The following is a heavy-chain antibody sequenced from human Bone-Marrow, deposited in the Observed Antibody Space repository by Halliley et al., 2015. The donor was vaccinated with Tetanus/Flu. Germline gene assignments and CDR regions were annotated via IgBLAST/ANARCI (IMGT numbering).Heavy chain of an antibody. CDR3: AKVACSGGSCPRGNYYYYAMDV. V-gene: IGHV3-30*18. D-gene: IGHD2-15*01. CDR2: ISFDGRNQ. CDR1: GLSFSTYG. Sequence: SLRLSCAASGLSFSTYGMHWVRQAPGKGLEWVAIISFDGRNQYYADSVKGRFTISRDNSKNTLYLQMNSLRPEDTALYYCAKVACSGGSCPRGNYYYYAMDVWGQGTTVTVSS. J-gene: IGHJ6*02.